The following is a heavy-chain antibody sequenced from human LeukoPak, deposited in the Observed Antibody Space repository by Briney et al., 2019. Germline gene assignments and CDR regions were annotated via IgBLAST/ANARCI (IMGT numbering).Heavy chain of an antibody. J-gene: IGHJ4*02. CDR2: IYYSGST. D-gene: IGHD3-22*01. V-gene: IGHV4-59*01. CDR1: GGSISSYY. CDR3: ARVKYYYDSSGYYAPILDY. Sequence: SETLSLTCTDSGGSISSYYWSRIRQPPGKGLEWIGYIYYSGSTNYNPSLKSRVTISVDTSKNQFSLKLSSVTAADTAVYYCARVKYYYDSSGYYAPILDYWGQGTLVTVSS.